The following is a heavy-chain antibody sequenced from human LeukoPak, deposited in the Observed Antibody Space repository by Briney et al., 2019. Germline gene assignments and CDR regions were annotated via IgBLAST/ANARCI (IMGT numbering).Heavy chain of an antibody. D-gene: IGHD3-3*01. CDR2: IYYSGST. V-gene: IGHV4-39*01. Sequence: SETLSLTCTVSGGSISSSSYYWGWIRQPPGKGLEWIGSIYYSGSTYYNPSLKSRVTISVDTSKNQFSLKLSSVTAADTAVYYCARGRQSGYYPVPLDYWGQGTLVTVSS. CDR3: ARGRQSGYYPVPLDY. J-gene: IGHJ4*02. CDR1: GGSISSSSYY.